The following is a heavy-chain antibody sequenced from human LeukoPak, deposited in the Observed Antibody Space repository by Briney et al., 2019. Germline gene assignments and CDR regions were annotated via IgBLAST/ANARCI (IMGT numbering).Heavy chain of an antibody. CDR3: ARVVWDSSGYYPIDY. J-gene: IGHJ4*02. D-gene: IGHD3-22*01. CDR1: GGSISSYY. V-gene: IGHV4-59*01. CDR2: IYYSGST. Sequence: PSETLSLTCTVSGGSISSYYWSWIRQPPGKGLEWIGYIYYSGSTNYNPSLKSRVTISVDTSKNQFSLKLSSVTAADTAVYYCARVVWDSSGYYPIDYWGQGTLVTVSS.